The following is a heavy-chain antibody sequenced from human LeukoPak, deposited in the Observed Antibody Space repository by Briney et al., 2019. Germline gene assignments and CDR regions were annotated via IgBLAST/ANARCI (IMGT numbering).Heavy chain of an antibody. D-gene: IGHD6-19*01. V-gene: IGHV4-31*03. CDR2: IYYSGST. J-gene: IGHJ4*02. Sequence: PSETLSLTCTVSGGSISSGGYYWSWIRQHPGKGLEWIGYIYYSGSTYYNPSLKSRVTISVDTSKSQFSLKLNSVTAADTAVYYCARSGGYSSPQNYWGQGTLVTVSS. CDR1: GGSISSGGYY. CDR3: ARSGGYSSPQNY.